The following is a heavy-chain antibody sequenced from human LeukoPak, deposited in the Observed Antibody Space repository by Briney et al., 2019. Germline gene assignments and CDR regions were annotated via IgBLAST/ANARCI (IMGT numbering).Heavy chain of an antibody. V-gene: IGHV3-21*01. CDR2: ISNSSSYI. CDR3: ARDKMATIDY. J-gene: IGHJ4*02. Sequence: KPGGSLRLSCAASGFTFSSYSMNWVRQPPGEGLEWVSSISNSSSYIYYPDSVKGRFTISRDNAKNALYLQMNSLRAEDTAVYYCARDKMATIDYWGQGTLVTVSS. D-gene: IGHD5-24*01. CDR1: GFTFSSYS.